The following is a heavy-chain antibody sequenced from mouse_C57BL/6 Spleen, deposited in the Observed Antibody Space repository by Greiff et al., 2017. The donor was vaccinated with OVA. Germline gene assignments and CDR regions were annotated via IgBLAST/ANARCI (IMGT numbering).Heavy chain of an antibody. V-gene: IGHV7-3*01. CDR2: IRNKANGYTT. J-gene: IGHJ2*01. CDR3: ARILYGNYDY. CDR1: GFTFTDYY. Sequence: DVHLVESGGGLVQPGGSLSLSCAASGFTFTDYYMSWVRQPPGKALEWLGFIRNKANGYTTEYSASVKGRFTISRDNSQSILYLQMNALRAEDSATYYCARILYGNYDYWGQGTTLTVSS. D-gene: IGHD2-1*01.